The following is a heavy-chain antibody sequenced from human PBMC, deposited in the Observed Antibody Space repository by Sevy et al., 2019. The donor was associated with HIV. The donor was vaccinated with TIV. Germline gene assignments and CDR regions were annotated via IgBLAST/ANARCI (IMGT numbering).Heavy chain of an antibody. Sequence: GGSLRLSCAASGFTFSIYTMNWVRQAPGKGLEWVSSISSSSTYIYYADSVRGRFTISRDNAKNSLYLKMQSLRAEDTAVYYCASGSLDSTGYPFDYWGQGTLVTVSS. CDR2: ISSSSTYI. J-gene: IGHJ4*02. CDR1: GFTFSIYT. V-gene: IGHV3-21*01. D-gene: IGHD3-22*01. CDR3: ASGSLDSTGYPFDY.